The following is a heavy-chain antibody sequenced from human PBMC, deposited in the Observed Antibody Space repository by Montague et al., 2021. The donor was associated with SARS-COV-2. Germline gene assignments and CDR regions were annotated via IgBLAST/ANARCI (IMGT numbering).Heavy chain of an antibody. J-gene: IGHJ6*02. Sequence: SETLSLTCTVSGDSISTSQYYWGWIRQPPGKGLEWIGTIYYSGSTYYNPSLKSRVTISGDTSKNQFSLRLSSVTAADTAVYYYASLNIVARTDYYYGTDVWGRGTTVTVSS. V-gene: IGHV4-39*01. D-gene: IGHD5-12*01. CDR1: GDSISTSQYY. CDR2: IYYSGST. CDR3: ASLNIVARTDYYYGTDV.